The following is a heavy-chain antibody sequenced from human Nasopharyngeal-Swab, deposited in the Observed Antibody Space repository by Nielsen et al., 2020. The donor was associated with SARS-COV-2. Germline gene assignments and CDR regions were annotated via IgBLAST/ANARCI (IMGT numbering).Heavy chain of an antibody. CDR1: GYSFTSYW. CDR2: IDPSDSYT. Sequence: GGSLRLSCKGSGYSFTSYWIGWVRQMPGKGLEWMGRIDPSDSYTNYSPSFQGHVTISADKSISTAYLQWGSLKASDTAMYYCARARDIVVVPAAITPDAFDIWGQGTMVTVSS. J-gene: IGHJ3*02. V-gene: IGHV5-10-1*01. CDR3: ARARDIVVVPAAITPDAFDI. D-gene: IGHD2-2*01.